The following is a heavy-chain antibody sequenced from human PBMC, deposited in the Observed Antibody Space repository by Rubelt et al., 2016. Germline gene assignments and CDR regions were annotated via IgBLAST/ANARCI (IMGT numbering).Heavy chain of an antibody. CDR1: GYSISSGYY. J-gene: IGHJ6*02. CDR3: ARGGLAMVRGGMDV. V-gene: IGHV4-38-2*02. CDR2: IYHSGST. Sequence: QVQLQESGPGLVKPSETLSLTCTVSGYSISSGYYWGWIRQHPGKGLEWIGSIYHSGSTYYNPSLKCRVTISVDTSKNQFSVKLSSVTAADTAVYYCARGGLAMVRGGMDVWGQGTTVTVSS. D-gene: IGHD3-10*01.